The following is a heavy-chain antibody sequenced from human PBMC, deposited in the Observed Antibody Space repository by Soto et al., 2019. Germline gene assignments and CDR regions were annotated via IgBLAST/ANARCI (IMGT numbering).Heavy chain of an antibody. V-gene: IGHV1-2*02. CDR2: INPNSGGT. Sequence: ASVKVSCKASGYTFTGYYMRWVRQAPGQGLEWMGWINPNSGGTNYAQKFQGRVTMTRDTSISTAYMELSRLRSDDTAVYYCARDKLRTQWLPYWFDPWGQGTLVTVSS. D-gene: IGHD6-19*01. J-gene: IGHJ5*02. CDR3: ARDKLRTQWLPYWFDP. CDR1: GYTFTGYY.